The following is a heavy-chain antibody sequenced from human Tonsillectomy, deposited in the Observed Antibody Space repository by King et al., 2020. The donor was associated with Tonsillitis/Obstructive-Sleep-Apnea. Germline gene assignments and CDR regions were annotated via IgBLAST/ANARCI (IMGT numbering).Heavy chain of an antibody. J-gene: IGHJ3*02. CDR3: AHNPVVADAFDI. CDR2: IYWDDDK. Sequence: TLKESGPTLVKPTQTLTLTCTFSGFSLSTSGVGVGWIRQPPGKALEWLALIYWDDDKRYSPSLKSRLTITKDTTKNQVVLTMTNMDPVETATYYCAHNPVVADAFDIWGQGTMVTVSS. V-gene: IGHV2-5*02. D-gene: IGHD3-22*01. CDR1: GFSLSTSGVG.